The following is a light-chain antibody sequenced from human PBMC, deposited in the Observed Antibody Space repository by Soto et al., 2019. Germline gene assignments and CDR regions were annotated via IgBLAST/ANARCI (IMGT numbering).Light chain of an antibody. CDR1: QSVSSD. J-gene: IGKJ4*01. CDR3: QQYNKWPPLT. V-gene: IGKV3-15*01. Sequence: EIVMTQSPATLSVSPGERVTISCRASQSVSSDLAWYQQKPGQAPRLFIYDASTRTTGLPVRFSGSGSGTEFTLTISSLQSEDFALYYCQQYNKWPPLTFGGGTKVEI. CDR2: DAS.